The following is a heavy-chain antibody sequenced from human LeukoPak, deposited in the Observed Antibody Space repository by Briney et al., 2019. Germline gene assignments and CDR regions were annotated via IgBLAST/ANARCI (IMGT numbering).Heavy chain of an antibody. J-gene: IGHJ4*02. V-gene: IGHV1-8*01. Sequence: SVKVSCKASGYTXTSYDINWXRXATGQGLEWMXXMXPNSGNTGYAQKFQGRVTMTRNTSISTAYMELSSLRSEDTAVYYCARVPDYYDSSGYYSDYWGQGTLVTVSS. CDR2: MXPNSGNT. D-gene: IGHD3-22*01. CDR3: ARVPDYYDSSGYYSDY. CDR1: GYTXTSYD.